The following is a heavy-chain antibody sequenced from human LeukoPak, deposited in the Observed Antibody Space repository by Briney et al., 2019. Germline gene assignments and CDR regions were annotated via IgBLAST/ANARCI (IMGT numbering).Heavy chain of an antibody. Sequence: ASVKVSCKASGYTFTSYDINWVRQATGQGLEWMGLMNPNSGNTGYVQKFQGRVTMTRNTPISTAYMELSSLRSEDTAVYYCARGGTFYRRTLLNYFDYWGQGSLVTVSS. J-gene: IGHJ4*02. D-gene: IGHD1-14*01. CDR1: GYTFTSYD. CDR3: ARGGTFYRRTLLNYFDY. CDR2: MNPNSGNT. V-gene: IGHV1-8*01.